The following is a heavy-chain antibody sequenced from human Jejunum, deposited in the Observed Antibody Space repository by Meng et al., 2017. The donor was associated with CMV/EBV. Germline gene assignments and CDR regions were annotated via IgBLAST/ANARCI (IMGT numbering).Heavy chain of an antibody. CDR2: ISTYNGNT. CDR3: ARDVWGFDY. Sequence: VRRVQSGAEVKKPGASVTVSCKASGYTFTSYGLSWVRQAPGQGLEWMGWISTYNGNTNYAQKLQGRVTMTTDTSTSTVYMEVRSLRSDDTAMYYCARDVWGFDYWGQGTLVTVSS. D-gene: IGHD7-27*01. CDR1: GYTFTSYG. V-gene: IGHV1-18*01. J-gene: IGHJ4*02.